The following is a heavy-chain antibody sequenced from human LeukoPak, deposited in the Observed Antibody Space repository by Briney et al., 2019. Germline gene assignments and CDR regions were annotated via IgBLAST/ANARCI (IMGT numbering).Heavy chain of an antibody. D-gene: IGHD6-19*01. J-gene: IGHJ4*02. CDR1: GFTFSDYY. CDR3: ARKGGSGWLFDY. Sequence: GGSLRLSCAASGFTFSDYYMSWIRQAPGKGLEWVAVISYDGSNKYYADSVKGRFTISRDNSKNTLYLQMNSLRAEDTAVYYCARKGGSGWLFDYWGQGTLVTVSS. V-gene: IGHV3-30*03. CDR2: ISYDGSNK.